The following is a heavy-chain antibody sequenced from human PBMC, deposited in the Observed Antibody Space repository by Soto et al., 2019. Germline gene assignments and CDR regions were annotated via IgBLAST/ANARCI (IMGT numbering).Heavy chain of an antibody. Sequence: PSETLSLTCNVSGGSVSNYYLTWIRQSPEKGLEWIAYMYYNGNINYNPSLKSRVTISIDTSKNQFSLTLKSVTAADTAVYYCASGGNWFDPWGQGIQVTVYS. CDR1: GGSVSNYY. J-gene: IGHJ5*02. CDR3: ASGGNWFDP. D-gene: IGHD3-16*01. CDR2: MYYNGNI. V-gene: IGHV4-59*02.